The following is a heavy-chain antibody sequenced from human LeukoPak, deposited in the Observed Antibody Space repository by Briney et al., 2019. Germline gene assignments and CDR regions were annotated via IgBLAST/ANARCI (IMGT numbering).Heavy chain of an antibody. V-gene: IGHV1-2*02. CDR3: AREYDSSEQGGYFDY. Sequence: ASVKVSCKASGYTFTGYYMHWVRQAPGQGLEWMGWINPNSGGTNYAQKFQGRVTMTRDTSISTAYMELSRLRSDDTAVYYCAREYDSSEQGGYFDYWGQGTLVTVSS. CDR2: INPNSGGT. D-gene: IGHD3-22*01. CDR1: GYTFTGYY. J-gene: IGHJ4*02.